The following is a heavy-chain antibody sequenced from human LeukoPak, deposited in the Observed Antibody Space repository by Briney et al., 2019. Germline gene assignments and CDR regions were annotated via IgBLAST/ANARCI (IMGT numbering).Heavy chain of an antibody. CDR2: ISSSGSTI. J-gene: IGHJ4*02. CDR1: GFTFSDYY. D-gene: IGHD3-9*01. Sequence: GGSLRLSCAASGFTFSDYYMSWIRQAPGKGLEWVSYISSSGSTIYYADSVKGRFTISRDNAKNSLYLQMNSLRAEDTAVYYCARAMRYFDSHLDYWGQGTLVTVSS. V-gene: IGHV3-11*04. CDR3: ARAMRYFDSHLDY.